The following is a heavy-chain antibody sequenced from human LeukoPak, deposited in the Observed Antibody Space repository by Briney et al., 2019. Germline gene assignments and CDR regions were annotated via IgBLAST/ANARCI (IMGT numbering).Heavy chain of an antibody. V-gene: IGHV3-11*04. J-gene: IGHJ4*02. CDR2: ISSNGSTI. CDR1: GFTFNDYY. Sequence: PGGSLRHSCAASGFTFNDYYMSWIRQAPGKGLEWVSYISSNGSTIYYADSVKGRFTISRDNAKNSLYLQMNSLRAEDTAVYYCAREAQIITMVRGYFDYWGQGTLVTVSS. CDR3: AREAQIITMVRGYFDY. D-gene: IGHD3-10*01.